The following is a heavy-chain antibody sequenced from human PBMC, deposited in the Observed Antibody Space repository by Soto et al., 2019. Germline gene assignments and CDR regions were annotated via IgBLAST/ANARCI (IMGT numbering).Heavy chain of an antibody. CDR2: IIPILGIA. CDR1: GGTFSSYT. Sequence: ASVKVSCKASGGTFSSYTISWVRQAPGQGLEWMGRIIPILGIANYAQKFQGRVTITADKSTSTAYMELSSLRSEDTAVYYCAYSIAVAGPFDYWGQGTLVTVSS. J-gene: IGHJ4*02. D-gene: IGHD6-19*01. V-gene: IGHV1-69*02. CDR3: AYSIAVAGPFDY.